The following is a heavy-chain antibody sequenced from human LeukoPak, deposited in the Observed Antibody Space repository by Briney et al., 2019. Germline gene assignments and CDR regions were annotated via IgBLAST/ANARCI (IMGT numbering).Heavy chain of an antibody. J-gene: IGHJ4*02. D-gene: IGHD2-15*01. CDR2: ISWNSGSI. CDR3: ARVVGGFYLPYFDY. CDR1: GFTFDDYA. V-gene: IGHV3-9*01. Sequence: GRSLRLSCAASGFTFDDYAMHWVRQAPGKGLEWVSGISWNSGSIGYADSVKGRFTISRDNAKNSLYLQMNSLRAEDTALYYCARVVGGFYLPYFDYWGQGTLVTVSS.